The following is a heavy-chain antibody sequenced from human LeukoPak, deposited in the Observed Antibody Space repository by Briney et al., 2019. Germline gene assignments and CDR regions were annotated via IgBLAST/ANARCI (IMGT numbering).Heavy chain of an antibody. Sequence: GGSLRLSCAASGFTFSTYSMNWVRQAPGKGLEWVSSISSSSSYIYYADSVEGRFTISRDNAKNSPYLQMNSLRDEDTAVYYCARCTATSSTSCYAVDYWGQGTLVTVSS. CDR3: ARCTATSSTSCYAVDY. CDR1: GFTFSTYS. CDR2: ISSSSSYI. V-gene: IGHV3-21*01. J-gene: IGHJ4*02. D-gene: IGHD2-2*01.